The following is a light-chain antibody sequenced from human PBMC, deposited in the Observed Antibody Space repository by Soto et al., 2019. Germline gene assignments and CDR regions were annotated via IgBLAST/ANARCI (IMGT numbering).Light chain of an antibody. J-gene: IGLJ1*01. V-gene: IGLV2-23*01. CDR1: SSDVGSYNL. CDR2: EGS. Sequence: QSALTQPASVSGSPGQSNTISCTGTSSDVGSYNLVSWYQQHPGKVPQLMIYEGSKRPSGVSNRFSGSKSGNTASLTISGLQAEDEADYYCCSYARGSTYVFGTGTKVTVL. CDR3: CSYARGSTYV.